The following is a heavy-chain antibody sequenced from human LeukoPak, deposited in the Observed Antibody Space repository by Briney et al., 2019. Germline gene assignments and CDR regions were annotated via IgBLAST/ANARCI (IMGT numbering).Heavy chain of an antibody. V-gene: IGHV4-59*01. CDR2: IYYSGST. D-gene: IGHD4-23*01. CDR3: ARDTGTVVDY. CDR1: GGSLSSFY. J-gene: IGHJ4*02. Sequence: SETLSLTRPVSGGSLSSFYLSLVPPAPGKGLEWIGYIYYSGSTNYNPSLKSRVTTSVDTSKNQFSLKLSSVTAADTAVYYCARDTGTVVDYWGQGTLVTVSS.